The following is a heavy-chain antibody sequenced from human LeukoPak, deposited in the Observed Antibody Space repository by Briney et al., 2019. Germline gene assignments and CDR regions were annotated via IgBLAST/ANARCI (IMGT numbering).Heavy chain of an antibody. D-gene: IGHD2-15*01. CDR2: INHSGST. CDR1: GGSFSGYY. J-gene: IGHJ4*02. CDR3: ASVRYCSGGSCYSSFDY. Sequence: SETLSLTCAVYGGSFSGYYWSWIRQPPGKGLEWIGEINHSGSTNYNPSLKSRVTISVDMSKNQFSLKLSSVTAADTAIYYCASVRYCSGGSCYSSFDYWGQGALVTVSS. V-gene: IGHV4-34*01.